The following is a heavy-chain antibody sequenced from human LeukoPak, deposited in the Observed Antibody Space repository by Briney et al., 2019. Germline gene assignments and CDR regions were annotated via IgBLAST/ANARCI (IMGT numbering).Heavy chain of an antibody. J-gene: IGHJ4*02. Sequence: GGSLRLSCAASGFTFSSYAMSWVRQAPGKGLGWVSAISGSGGSTYYADSVKGRFTISRDNSKNTLYLQMDSLRAEDTALYYCARDPGSSAFDYWGQGALVTVSS. D-gene: IGHD2-2*01. CDR1: GFTFSSYA. V-gene: IGHV3-23*01. CDR2: ISGSGGST. CDR3: ARDPGSSAFDY.